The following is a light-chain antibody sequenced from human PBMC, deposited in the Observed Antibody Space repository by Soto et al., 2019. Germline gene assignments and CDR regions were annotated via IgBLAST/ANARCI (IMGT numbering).Light chain of an antibody. J-gene: IGKJ5*01. CDR2: GAS. CDR1: QSVSSNY. Sequence: ENVLTQSPGTLSLSPGERATISCRASQSVSSNYLAWYQQKPGQAPRLLIYGASSRATGIPDRFSGSGSGTDFTLTISRLEPEDFAVYYCQQYGSSLSTFGQGTRLEIK. V-gene: IGKV3-20*01. CDR3: QQYGSSLST.